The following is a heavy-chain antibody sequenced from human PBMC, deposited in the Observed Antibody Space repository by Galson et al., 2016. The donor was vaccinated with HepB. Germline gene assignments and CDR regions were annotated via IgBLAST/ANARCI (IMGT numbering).Heavy chain of an antibody. Sequence: SLRLSCAASGFTFSNYGFHWARHTPAKGLEWVAFIYSDGSKIYYGNSVKGRFTISRDNSKHTVYLEMNSLRAEDTAVYYCARAHYGVLPLDHWGQGTLVTVSA. CDR1: GFTFSNYG. J-gene: IGHJ4*02. CDR3: ARAHYGVLPLDH. CDR2: IYSDGSKI. V-gene: IGHV3-33*01. D-gene: IGHD4-17*01.